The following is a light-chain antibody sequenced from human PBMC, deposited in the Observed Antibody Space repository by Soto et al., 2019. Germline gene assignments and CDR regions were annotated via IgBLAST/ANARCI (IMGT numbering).Light chain of an antibody. J-gene: IGLJ2*01. CDR1: SSDVGGYNY. V-gene: IGLV2-14*03. CDR2: DVS. CDR3: SSYRRSSTLVV. Sequence: QSALTQPASVSGSPGQSITISCTGTSSDVGGYNYVSWYQQHPGKAPKLMIYDVSNRPSGVSNRFSGSKSGNTASLTISGLPVEDEADYYCSSYRRSSTLVVFGGGTKLTVL.